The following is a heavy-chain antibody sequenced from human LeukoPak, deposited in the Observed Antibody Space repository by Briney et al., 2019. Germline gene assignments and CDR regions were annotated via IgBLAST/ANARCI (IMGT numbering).Heavy chain of an antibody. J-gene: IGHJ4*02. Sequence: ASVKVSCKASGYTFTSYDINWVRQATGQGLEWMGWISAYNGNTNYAQKLQGRVTMTTDTSTSTAYMELRSLRSVDTAVYYCARDRTPYCSSTSCYIADYWGQGTLVTVSS. V-gene: IGHV1-18*01. CDR2: ISAYNGNT. CDR3: ARDRTPYCSSTSCYIADY. D-gene: IGHD2-2*02. CDR1: GYTFTSYD.